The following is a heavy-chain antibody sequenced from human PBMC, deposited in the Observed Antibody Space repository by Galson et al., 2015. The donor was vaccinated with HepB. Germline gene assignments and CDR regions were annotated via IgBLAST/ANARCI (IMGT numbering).Heavy chain of an antibody. CDR2: IIPIFGTA. D-gene: IGHD2-2*01. CDR1: GGTFSNFF. J-gene: IGHJ4*02. V-gene: IGHV1-69*06. CDR3: ARCAGSCASIRCNYSTSLTLDF. Sequence: SVKVSCKASGGTFSNFFISWVRQAPGQGLEWMGGIIPIFGTANYAQNFQGRVTITADKSTSTAYMELSSLRSDDTALYYCARCAGSCASIRCNYSTSLTLDFWGQGTLLTVSS.